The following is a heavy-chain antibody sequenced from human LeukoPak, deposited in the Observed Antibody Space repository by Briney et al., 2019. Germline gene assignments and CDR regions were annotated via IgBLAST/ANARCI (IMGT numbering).Heavy chain of an antibody. V-gene: IGHV1-69*13. J-gene: IGHJ6*03. CDR2: IIPIFGTA. Sequence: SVKVSCKASGYTFTSYGISWVRQAPGQGLEWMGGIIPIFGTANYAQKFQGRVTITADESTSTAYMELSSLRSEDTAVYYCARGGSGSYMKDYMDVWGKGTTVTISS. D-gene: IGHD3-10*01. CDR1: GYTFTSYG. CDR3: ARGGSGSYMKDYMDV.